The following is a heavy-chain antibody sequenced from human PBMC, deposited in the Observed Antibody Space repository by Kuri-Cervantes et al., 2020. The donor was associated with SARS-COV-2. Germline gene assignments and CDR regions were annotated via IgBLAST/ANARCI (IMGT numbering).Heavy chain of an antibody. Sequence: SQTLSLTCAPYYGTLTGYQWSWIRQPPGKGLEWIGGINHRGDTYYNPSLEGRVTISRDTSENKFSLRLSSVTAADTAVYYCARGINGCFFFYYLDVWGKGTTVTVSS. CDR2: INHRGDT. CDR3: ARGINGCFFFYYLDV. J-gene: IGHJ6*03. CDR1: YGTLTGYQ. V-gene: IGHV4-34*01. D-gene: IGHD2/OR15-2a*01.